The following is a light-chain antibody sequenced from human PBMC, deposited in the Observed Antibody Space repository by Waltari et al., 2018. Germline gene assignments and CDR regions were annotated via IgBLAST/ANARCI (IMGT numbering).Light chain of an antibody. CDR2: KAS. V-gene: IGKV1-5*03. CDR3: QQYNSYPGA. Sequence: DIQMTQSPSTLSASVGDRVTITCRASQSSSTWLAWYQQKPGTAPTLLIYKASTLESGVPSRFSGSGSGTEFTLTISSLQPDDFATYYCQQYNSYPGAFGQGTKVEIK. CDR1: QSSSTW. J-gene: IGKJ1*01.